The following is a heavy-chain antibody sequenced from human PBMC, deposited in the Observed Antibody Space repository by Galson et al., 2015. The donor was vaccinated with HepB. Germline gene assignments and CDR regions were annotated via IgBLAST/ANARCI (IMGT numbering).Heavy chain of an antibody. CDR2: ITYDGSNR. CDR1: GFTFSSYS. D-gene: IGHD1-14*01. Sequence: SLRLSCAASGFTFSSYSMHWVRQAPGKGLEWVAFITYDGSNRYYADSVKGRFTISRDNSKNTLYLQMNSLRAEDTAVYYCARVVWDGWGQGTLVTVSS. J-gene: IGHJ1*01. V-gene: IGHV3-30*04. CDR3: ARVVWDG.